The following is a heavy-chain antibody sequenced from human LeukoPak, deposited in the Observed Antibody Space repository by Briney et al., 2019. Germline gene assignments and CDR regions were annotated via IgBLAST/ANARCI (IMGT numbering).Heavy chain of an antibody. Sequence: PGGSLRLSCAASGFTFDDYTMHWVRQAPGKGLEWVSLISWDGGSTYYADSVKGRFTISRDNSKNSLYLQMNSLRTEDTALYYCAKDTGAAAAYDAFDIWGQGTMVTVSS. J-gene: IGHJ3*02. V-gene: IGHV3-43*01. CDR1: GFTFDDYT. CDR3: AKDTGAAAAYDAFDI. D-gene: IGHD6-13*01. CDR2: ISWDGGST.